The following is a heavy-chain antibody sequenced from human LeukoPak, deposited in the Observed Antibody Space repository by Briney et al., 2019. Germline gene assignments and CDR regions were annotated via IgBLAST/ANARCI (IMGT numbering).Heavy chain of an antibody. CDR2: INPNSGGT. V-gene: IGHV1-2*06. CDR3: ARDLTYYYDSSGYEDY. Sequence: ASVKVSCKASGGTFSSYAISWVRQAPGQGLEWMGRINPNSGGTNYAQKFQGRVTMTRDTSISTAYMELSRLRSDDTAVYYCARDLTYYYDSSGYEDYWGQGTLVTVSS. CDR1: GGTFSSYA. J-gene: IGHJ4*02. D-gene: IGHD3-22*01.